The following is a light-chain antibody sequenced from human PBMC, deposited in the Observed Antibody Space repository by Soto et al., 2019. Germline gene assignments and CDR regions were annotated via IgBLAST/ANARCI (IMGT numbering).Light chain of an antibody. CDR1: QSVSSSY. J-gene: IGKJ1*01. V-gene: IGKV3-20*01. CDR2: AAS. CDR3: QQYDSWPRT. Sequence: EIVLTQSPATLSLSPGERATLSCRASQSVSSSYLAWYQQKPGQAPRLLIDAASSRATGIPARFSGSGSGTDFTLTISSLEPEDFAVYYCQQYDSWPRTFGQGTKVEIK.